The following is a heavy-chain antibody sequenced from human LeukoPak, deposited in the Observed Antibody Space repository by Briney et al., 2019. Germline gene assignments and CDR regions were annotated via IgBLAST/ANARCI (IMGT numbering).Heavy chain of an antibody. J-gene: IGHJ3*02. CDR3: ARVPSSGSYRDAFDI. CDR2: IYYTGST. CDR1: GDCMRSYF. V-gene: IGHV4-59*01. D-gene: IGHD6-19*01. Sequence: SETLSLTCTVSGDCMRSYFWSWLRQHPGKGLEWIGYIYYTGSTNYNPSLKSRVTILVDTSKNQFSLKLTSVTAADTAVYYCARVPSSGSYRDAFDIWGQGTMVTVSS.